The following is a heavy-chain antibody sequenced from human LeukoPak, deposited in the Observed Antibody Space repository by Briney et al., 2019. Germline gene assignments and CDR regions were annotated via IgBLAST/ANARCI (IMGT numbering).Heavy chain of an antibody. J-gene: IGHJ4*02. D-gene: IGHD6-13*01. CDR3: VRVSGEKQHLVNYFDY. Sequence: SETLSLTCAISDEPFSGYYWGWIRQPPGKGLEWIGYIYYSGTTYYTPSLKSRVTISVETRKNQFSLKVRSVTAADTAVYFCVRVSGEKQHLVNYFDYWGQGTQVTVSS. CDR2: IYYSGTT. V-gene: IGHV4-59*08. CDR1: DEPFSGYY.